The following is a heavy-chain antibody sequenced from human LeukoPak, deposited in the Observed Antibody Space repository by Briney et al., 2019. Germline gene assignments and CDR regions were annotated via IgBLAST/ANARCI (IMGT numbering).Heavy chain of an antibody. CDR1: GGSFSGYY. D-gene: IGHD6-13*01. Sequence: SETLSLTCAVYGGSFSGYYWSWIRQPPGKGLEWIGEINHSGSTNYNPSLKSRVTISVDTSKNQFSLKLSSVTAADTAVYYCARGQGGSSWPYYYYYYMDGWGEGTTVTVSS. J-gene: IGHJ6*03. V-gene: IGHV4-34*01. CDR2: INHSGST. CDR3: ARGQGGSSWPYYYYYYMDG.